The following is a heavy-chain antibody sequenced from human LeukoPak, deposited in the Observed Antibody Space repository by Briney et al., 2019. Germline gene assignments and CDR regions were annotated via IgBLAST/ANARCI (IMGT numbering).Heavy chain of an antibody. Sequence: SETLSLTCTVSGGSISSYYWSWIRQPPGKGLEWIGYIYYSGSTNYNPSLKSRITVSVDTSKNQFSLKLTSVTAADTAVYYCARHRSAMADFDHWGQGTLVTVSS. V-gene: IGHV4-59*08. J-gene: IGHJ4*02. CDR2: IYYSGST. CDR3: ARHRSAMADFDH. D-gene: IGHD5-18*01. CDR1: GGSISSYY.